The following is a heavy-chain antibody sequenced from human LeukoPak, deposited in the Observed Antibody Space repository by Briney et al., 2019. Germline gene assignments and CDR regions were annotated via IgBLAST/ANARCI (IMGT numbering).Heavy chain of an antibody. CDR2: IDSEGTNI. CDR1: VLTLSRYW. V-gene: IGHV3-74*01. J-gene: IGHJ4*02. D-gene: IGHD7-27*01. Sequence: GVSLTLSCAPSVLTLSRYWMHWVRQAPGKGLVCVSRIDSEGTNIHYAHAVKGQFLISRDNAKNTVYLKMNSLRDEETAVYYCEGRETGVPEYWGKGSMVTVSS. CDR3: EGRETGVPEY.